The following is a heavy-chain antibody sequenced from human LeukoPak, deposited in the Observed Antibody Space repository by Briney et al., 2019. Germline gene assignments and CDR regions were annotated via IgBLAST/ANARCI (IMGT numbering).Heavy chain of an antibody. CDR3: ARHGGSYFYY. V-gene: IGHV4-59*08. J-gene: IGHJ4*02. D-gene: IGHD1-26*01. CDR1: GGSISSYY. Sequence: SETLSLTCTVSGGSISSYYWSWIRQAPGKGLEWIGYIYYSGTTKYNPSLMGRVSISVDTSKDRFSLRLSSVAAADTAVYYCARHGGSYFYYWGQGTLVTVSS. CDR2: IYYSGTT.